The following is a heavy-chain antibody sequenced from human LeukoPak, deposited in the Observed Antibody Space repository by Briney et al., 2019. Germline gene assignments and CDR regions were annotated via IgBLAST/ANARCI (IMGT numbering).Heavy chain of an antibody. Sequence: GESLKISCKVSGYSFTSYWIGWVRQMPGKGLEWMGIIYPGDPDTRYSPSFQGQVTISADKSISTAYLQWSGLKASDTAIYYCARLHSGSSFDYWGQGTLVTVSS. CDR3: ARLHSGSSFDY. V-gene: IGHV5-51*01. D-gene: IGHD1-26*01. CDR2: IYPGDPDT. CDR1: GYSFTSYW. J-gene: IGHJ4*02.